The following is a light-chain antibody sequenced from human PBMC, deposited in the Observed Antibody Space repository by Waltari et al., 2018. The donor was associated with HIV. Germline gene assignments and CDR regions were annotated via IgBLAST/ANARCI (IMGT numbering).Light chain of an antibody. CDR3: MQALQTPPYT. CDR2: LGS. CDR1: LSLLHSNGYNY. Sequence: DIVMTQSPLSLPVSPGEPASISCRSSLSLLHSNGYNYLDWYLQKPGQSPQLLIYLGSTRASGVPDRFSGSGSGTEFTLKISRVEAEDVGVYYCMQALQTPPYTFGQGTKLEIK. J-gene: IGKJ2*01. V-gene: IGKV2-28*01.